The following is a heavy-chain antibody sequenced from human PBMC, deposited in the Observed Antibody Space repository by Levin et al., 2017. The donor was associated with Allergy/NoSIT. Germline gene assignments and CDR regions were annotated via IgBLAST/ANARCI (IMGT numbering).Heavy chain of an antibody. D-gene: IGHD3-22*01. CDR3: AREELYYYDSSGSFDP. V-gene: IGHV3-21*01. J-gene: IGHJ5*02. CDR1: GFTFSSYS. Sequence: GGSLRLSCAASGFTFSSYSMNWVRQAPGKGLEWVSSISSSSSYIYYADSVKGRFTISRDNAKNSLYLQMNSLRAEDTAVYYCAREELYYYDSSGSFDPWGQGTLVTVSS. CDR2: ISSSSSYI.